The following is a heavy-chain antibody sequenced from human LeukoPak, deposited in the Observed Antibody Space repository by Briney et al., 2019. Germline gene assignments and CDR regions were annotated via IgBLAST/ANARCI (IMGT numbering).Heavy chain of an antibody. Sequence: GASVTVSCKVSGYTLTELSMHWVRQAPGKGLEWMGGFYAEDGETIYAQKFQGRVTMTEDTSTDTAYMELSSLRSEDTAVYYCATDLGSGSYYNARYGMDVWGQGTTVTVSS. CDR3: ATDLGSGSYYNARYGMDV. CDR1: GYTLTELS. J-gene: IGHJ6*02. D-gene: IGHD3-10*01. CDR2: FYAEDGET. V-gene: IGHV1-24*01.